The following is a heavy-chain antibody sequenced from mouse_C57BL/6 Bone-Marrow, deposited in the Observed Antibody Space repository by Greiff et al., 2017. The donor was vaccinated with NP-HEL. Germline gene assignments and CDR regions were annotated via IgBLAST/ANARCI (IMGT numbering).Heavy chain of an antibody. CDR1: GCTFTSYW. CDR3: ARSYYYGSSPAWFAY. Sequence: QVQLQQPGTELVKPGASVKLSCKASGCTFTSYWMHWVKQRPGQGLEWIGNINPSNGGTNYNEKFKSKATMTVDKSSSTAYMQLSSLTSEDPAVYYCARSYYYGSSPAWFAYWGQGTLVTVSA. V-gene: IGHV1-53*01. D-gene: IGHD1-1*01. J-gene: IGHJ3*01. CDR2: INPSNGGT.